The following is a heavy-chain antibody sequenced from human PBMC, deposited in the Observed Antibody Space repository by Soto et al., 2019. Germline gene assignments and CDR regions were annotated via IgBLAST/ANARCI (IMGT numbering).Heavy chain of an antibody. V-gene: IGHV3-20*04. J-gene: IGHJ6*02. CDR2: INWNGGST. CDR3: ARDASRGYSGYDYDYYYGMDV. Sequence: GGSLRLSCAASGFTFDDYGMSWVRQAPGKGLEWVSGINWNGGSTGYADSVKGRFTISRDNAKNSLYLQMNSLRAEDTALYYCARDASRGYSGYDYDYYYGMDVWGQGTTVTVSS. CDR1: GFTFDDYG. D-gene: IGHD5-12*01.